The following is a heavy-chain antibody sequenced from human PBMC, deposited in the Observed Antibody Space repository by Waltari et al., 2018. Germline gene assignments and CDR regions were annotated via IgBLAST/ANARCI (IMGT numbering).Heavy chain of an antibody. J-gene: IGHJ4*02. Sequence: QVHLVESGGGVVQPGRSLRLSCAASGFTFSSYGMHWFRQAPGKGLEWVALISYDGSNKYDADSVKGRFTISRDNSKNTLYLQMSSLRAEDTAVYYCAKVSGSIRDRRGSPPGDYWGQGTLVTVSS. CDR3: AKVSGSIRDRRGSPPGDY. CDR2: ISYDGSNK. D-gene: IGHD3-10*01. V-gene: IGHV3-30*18. CDR1: GFTFSSYG.